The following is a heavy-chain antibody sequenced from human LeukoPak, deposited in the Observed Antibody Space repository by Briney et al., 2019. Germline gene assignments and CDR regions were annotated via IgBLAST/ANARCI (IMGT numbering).Heavy chain of an antibody. Sequence: GGSLRLSCAASGFTFSNYWVHWVRQAPGEGLVWVSRINRDGSTTKYADSVKGRFTVSRDNAKNTLNLQMNSLRAEDTAVYYCARDKKSGQSSEIDYWGQGTLVTVSS. CDR2: INRDGSTT. CDR1: GFTFSNYW. J-gene: IGHJ4*02. V-gene: IGHV3-74*03. CDR3: ARDKKSGQSSEIDY. D-gene: IGHD1-26*01.